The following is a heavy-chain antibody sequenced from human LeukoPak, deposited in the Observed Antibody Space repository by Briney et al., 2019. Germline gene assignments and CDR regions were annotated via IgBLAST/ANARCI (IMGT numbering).Heavy chain of an antibody. V-gene: IGHV3-30*01. CDR2: ISYDGSNK. J-gene: IGHJ4*02. CDR3: ASSAAALDY. Sequence: GGSLRLSCAASGFTFSSYAMHWVRQAPGKGLEWVAVISYDGSNKYYADSVKGRFTISRDNSKNTLYLQMNSLRAEDTAVYYCASSAAALDYWGQGTLATVSS. D-gene: IGHD6-13*01. CDR1: GFTFSSYA.